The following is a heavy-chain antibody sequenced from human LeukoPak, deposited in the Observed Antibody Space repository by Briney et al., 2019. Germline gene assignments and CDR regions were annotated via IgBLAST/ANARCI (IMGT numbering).Heavy chain of an antibody. D-gene: IGHD6-19*01. CDR2: INPSGGST. V-gene: IGHV1-46*01. Sequence: ASVKVSCKASGYSFTDYNVHWVRQAPGQGLEWMGIINPSGGSTSYAQKFQGRVTMTRDTSTSTVYMELSSLRSEDTAVYYCARDQGIAVAGLLYYYGMDVWGQGTTVTVSS. J-gene: IGHJ6*02. CDR3: ARDQGIAVAGLLYYYGMDV. CDR1: GYSFTDYN.